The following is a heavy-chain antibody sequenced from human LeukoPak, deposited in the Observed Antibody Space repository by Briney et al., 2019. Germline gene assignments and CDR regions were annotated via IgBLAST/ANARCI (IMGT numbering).Heavy chain of an antibody. CDR1: GFPFSSYA. CDR2: ISGDGATT. D-gene: IGHD3-10*01. Sequence: QSGGSLRLSCAASGFPFSSYAMTWVRQAPGKGLEWVSSISGDGATTYHADSVKGRFTISRDNAKNTVYLEISILGAEDTAVYYCARAAQSYYYGPGSYPSAFDIWGQGTMVTVSS. J-gene: IGHJ3*02. CDR3: ARAAQSYYYGPGSYPSAFDI. V-gene: IGHV3-23*01.